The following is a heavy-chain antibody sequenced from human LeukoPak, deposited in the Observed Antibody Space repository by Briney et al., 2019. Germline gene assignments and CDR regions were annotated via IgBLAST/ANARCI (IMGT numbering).Heavy chain of an antibody. V-gene: IGHV3-30*02. CDR3: AKVMVRGVYTAPIWNY. CDR1: GFTFSSYG. J-gene: IGHJ4*02. Sequence: GGSLRLSCAASGFTFSSYGMHWVRQAPGKGLDWVAFIHHDGSNKYYADSVRGRFTISRDNSKNTLYLQMNSLRAEDTAVYFCAKVMVRGVYTAPIWNYWGQGTLVTVSS. CDR2: IHHDGSNK. D-gene: IGHD3-10*01.